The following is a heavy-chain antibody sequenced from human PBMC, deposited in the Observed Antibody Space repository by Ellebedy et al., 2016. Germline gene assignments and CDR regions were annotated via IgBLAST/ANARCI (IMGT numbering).Heavy chain of an antibody. D-gene: IGHD4-17*01. CDR1: GFSFSNYF. CDR2: MRGDGAKT. V-gene: IGHV3-23*01. J-gene: IGHJ4*02. Sequence: GGSLRLXXAPSGFSFSNYFMTWIRRAPGKGLEWVSTMRGDGAKTHLADSVKGRFTMSRDIPKNTVYLQMNRLRAEDTAVYYCRQGHYANYWGQGTLVTVSS. CDR3: RQGHYANY.